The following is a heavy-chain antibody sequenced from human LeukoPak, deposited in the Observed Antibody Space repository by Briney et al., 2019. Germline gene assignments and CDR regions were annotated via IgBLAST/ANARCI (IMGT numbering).Heavy chain of an antibody. Sequence: GGSLRLSCAASGFTLSTYWMHWVRQAPGKGLVWVSRINSDGSSTSYADSVKGRFTISRDNAKNTPYLQMNSLRAEDTAVYYCARASPKGYGANYGMDVWGQGTTVTVSS. V-gene: IGHV3-74*01. J-gene: IGHJ6*02. CDR1: GFTLSTYW. D-gene: IGHD4-17*01. CDR3: ARASPKGYGANYGMDV. CDR2: INSDGSST.